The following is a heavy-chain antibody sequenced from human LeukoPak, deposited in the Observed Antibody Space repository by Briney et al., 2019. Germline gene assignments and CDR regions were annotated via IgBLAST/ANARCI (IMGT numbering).Heavy chain of an antibody. CDR3: AREVGTYYYDSSGYSWALDY. J-gene: IGHJ4*02. CDR2: ISYDGSNK. D-gene: IGHD3-22*01. V-gene: IGHV3-30-3*01. CDR1: GFTFSIYA. Sequence: GGSLRLSCAASGFTFSIYAIHWVRQAPGKGLESVAVISYDGSNKYYADSVKGRFTISRDNSKNTLYLQMNSLRAEDTAVYYCAREVGTYYYDSSGYSWALDYWGQGTLVTVSS.